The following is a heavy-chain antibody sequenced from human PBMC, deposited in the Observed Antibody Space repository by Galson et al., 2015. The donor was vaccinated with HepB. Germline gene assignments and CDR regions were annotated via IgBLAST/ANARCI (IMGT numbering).Heavy chain of an antibody. CDR1: GYSFTSYW. J-gene: IGHJ6*02. Sequence: QSGAEVKKPGESLRISCKGSGYSFTSYWISWVRQMPGKGLEWMGRIDPSDSYANYSPSFQGHVTISADKSISTAYLQWSSLKASDTAMYYCARLPSSSWSYYGMDVWGQGTTVTVSS. CDR3: ARLPSSSWSYYGMDV. CDR2: IDPSDSYA. V-gene: IGHV5-10-1*01. D-gene: IGHD6-13*01.